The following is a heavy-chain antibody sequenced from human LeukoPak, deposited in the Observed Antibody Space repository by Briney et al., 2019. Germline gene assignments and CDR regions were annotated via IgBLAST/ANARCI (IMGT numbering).Heavy chain of an antibody. CDR2: ISYDGSNK. V-gene: IGHV3-30*18. J-gene: IGHJ4*02. CDR1: GFTFSSYG. CDR3: AKDPRVH. Sequence: GRSLRLSCAASGFTFSSYGMHWVRQAPGKGLEWVAVISYDGSNKYYADSVKGRFTISRDNSKNTLYLQMNSLRAEDTAVYYCAKDPRVHWGQGTLVTVSS.